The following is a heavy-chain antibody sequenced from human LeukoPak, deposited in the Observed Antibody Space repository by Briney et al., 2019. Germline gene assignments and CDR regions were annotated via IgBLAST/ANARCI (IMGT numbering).Heavy chain of an antibody. D-gene: IGHD3-22*01. V-gene: IGHV4-39*01. CDR1: GGSISSRSYY. CDR2: IYYSGTT. CDR3: ARHSKTYYDFDC. J-gene: IGHJ4*02. Sequence: PSETLSLTCTVSGGSISSRSYYWGWIRQPPGKGLEWIGSIYYSGTTYYNPSLKSRVTISVDTSKNQFSLKLTSVIAADTAVYYCARHSKTYYDFDCWGQGTLVTVSS.